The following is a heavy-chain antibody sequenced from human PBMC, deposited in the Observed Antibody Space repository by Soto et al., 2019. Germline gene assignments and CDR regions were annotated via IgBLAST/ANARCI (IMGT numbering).Heavy chain of an antibody. Sequence: GGSLRLSCAASGFTFSTYWMHWVRQAPGKGLVWVSRIKSDGSSTSYADSVKGRFTISRDNAKNTLYLQMNSLRVEDTAVYYCARSDWFDPGGKGTLVTVSS. CDR2: IKSDGSST. V-gene: IGHV3-74*01. CDR3: ARSDWFDP. CDR1: GFTFSTYW. J-gene: IGHJ5*02.